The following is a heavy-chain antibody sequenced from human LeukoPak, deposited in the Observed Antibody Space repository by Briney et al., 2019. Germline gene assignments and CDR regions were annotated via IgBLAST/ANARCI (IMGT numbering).Heavy chain of an antibody. Sequence: RASVKVSCKASGYTFTGYYMHWVRQALGQGLEWMGWINPNSGGTNYAQKFQGRVTMTRDTSISTAYMELSRLRSDDTAVYYCAANIIAAAGTSAFDYWGQGTLVTVSS. D-gene: IGHD6-13*01. CDR3: AANIIAAAGTSAFDY. CDR2: INPNSGGT. CDR1: GYTFTGYY. J-gene: IGHJ4*02. V-gene: IGHV1-2*02.